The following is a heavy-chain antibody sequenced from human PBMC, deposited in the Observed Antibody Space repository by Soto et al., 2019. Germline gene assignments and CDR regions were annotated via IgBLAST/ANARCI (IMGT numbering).Heavy chain of an antibody. CDR2: ISGSGFAT. CDR3: AKGIKGTGTNVIYDS. CDR1: GFTFSTYA. D-gene: IGHD1-7*01. J-gene: IGHJ4*02. V-gene: IGHV3-23*01. Sequence: EVQLLESGGSLVQPGGSLRLSCAASGFTFSTYAMGWVRQAPGKGLEWVSAISGSGFATYYADPVKGRFTISRDNSKNTLYLQMNSLRAGDTAVYYCAKGIKGTGTNVIYDSWGQGTLVTVSS.